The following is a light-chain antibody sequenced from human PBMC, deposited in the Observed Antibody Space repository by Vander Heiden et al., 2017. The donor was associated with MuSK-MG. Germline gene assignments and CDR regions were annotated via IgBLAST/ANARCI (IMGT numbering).Light chain of an antibody. V-gene: IGKV1-39*01. CDR2: AAS. Sequence: DIQMTQSPSSLSASVGDRVTITCRASQSISSYLNWYQQKPGKAPKLLIYAASSLQSGVPSRFTGSGSGTDFTLTISRLQPEDIATYYSQLSYTTGFTFGHGTKVDIK. J-gene: IGKJ3*01. CDR3: QLSYTTGFT. CDR1: QSISSY.